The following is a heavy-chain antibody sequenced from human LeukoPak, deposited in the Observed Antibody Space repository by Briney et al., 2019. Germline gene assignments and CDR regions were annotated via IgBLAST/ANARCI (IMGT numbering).Heavy chain of an antibody. Sequence: SETLSLTCAVYGGSFTNYYWSWIRLPPGKGLEWIGEINHSGSTTYNPSLKSRVTISVETSKDQFSLKLSSVTAADTAVYYCARRSNPGDFRWFDPWGQGTLVTVSS. J-gene: IGHJ5*02. V-gene: IGHV4-34*01. CDR2: INHSGST. D-gene: IGHD4-17*01. CDR3: ARRSNPGDFRWFDP. CDR1: GGSFTNYY.